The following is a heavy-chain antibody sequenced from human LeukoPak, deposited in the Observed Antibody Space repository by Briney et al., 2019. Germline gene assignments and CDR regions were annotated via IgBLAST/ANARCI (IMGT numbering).Heavy chain of an antibody. V-gene: IGHV3-23*01. D-gene: IGHD2-15*01. Sequence: GGSLRLSCAASGFTFSSYAMSWVRQAPGKGLEWVSAISGSGGSTYYADSVKGRFTISRDNSKNTLYLQMNSLRAEDTAVYYXXXXXXGGSCFDAFDIWGQGTMVTVSS. CDR2: ISGSGGST. CDR3: XXXXXGGSCFDAFDI. CDR1: GFTFSSYA. J-gene: IGHJ3*02.